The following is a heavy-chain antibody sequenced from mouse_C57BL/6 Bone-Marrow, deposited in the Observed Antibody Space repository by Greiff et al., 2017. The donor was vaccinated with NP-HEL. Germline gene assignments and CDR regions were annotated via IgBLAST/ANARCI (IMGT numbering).Heavy chain of an antibody. D-gene: IGHD2-12*01. Sequence: EVKVEESGGGLVKPGGSLKLSCAASGFTFSSYAMSWVRQTPEKRLEWVATISDGGSYTYYPDNVKGRFTISRDNAKNNLYLQMSHLKSEDTAMYYCARDEDYSHWYFDVWGTGTTVTVSS. CDR1: GFTFSSYA. CDR2: ISDGGSYT. CDR3: ARDEDYSHWYFDV. J-gene: IGHJ1*03. V-gene: IGHV5-4*01.